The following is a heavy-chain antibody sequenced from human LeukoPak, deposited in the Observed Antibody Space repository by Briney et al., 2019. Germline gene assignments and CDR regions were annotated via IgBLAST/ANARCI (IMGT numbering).Heavy chain of an antibody. V-gene: IGHV3-7*01. D-gene: IGHD3-10*01. CDR2: IKQDGSEK. Sequence: GGSLRLSCAASGFTFSSYGMHWVRQAPGKGLEWVANIKQDGSEKYYVDSVKGRFTISRDNAENSVYLQMNSLRGEDTAVYYCASSGAAGHGMDVWGQGTTVTVSS. CDR3: ASSGAAGHGMDV. CDR1: GFTFSSYG. J-gene: IGHJ6*02.